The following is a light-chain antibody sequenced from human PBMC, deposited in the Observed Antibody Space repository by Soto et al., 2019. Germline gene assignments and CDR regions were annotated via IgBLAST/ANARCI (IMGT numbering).Light chain of an antibody. V-gene: IGLV9-49*01. CDR2: VGTGGIVG. Sequence: QPVLTQPPSASASLGASVTLTCTLSNGYSNYKVDWYQQRPGEGPRFVMRVGTGGIVGSKGDGIPDRFSVLGSGLNRYLTIKNIQEEDESDYHCGADPGSGSNFLFGGGTKLTVL. J-gene: IGLJ2*01. CDR1: NGYSNYK. CDR3: GADPGSGSNFL.